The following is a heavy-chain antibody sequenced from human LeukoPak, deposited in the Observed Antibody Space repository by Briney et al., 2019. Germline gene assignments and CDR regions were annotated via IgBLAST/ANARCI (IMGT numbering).Heavy chain of an antibody. CDR3: AREFYVSPYYDSSGYYEG. D-gene: IGHD3-22*01. CDR2: INSDGSST. CDR1: GFTFSSYA. V-gene: IGHV3-74*01. J-gene: IGHJ4*02. Sequence: GGSLRLSCAASGFTFSSYAMSWVRQAPGRGLLWVSRINSDGSSTSYADSVKGRFTISRDNAKNTGYLQMNSLRAEGTAVYYCAREFYVSPYYDSSGYYEGWGQGTLVTVSS.